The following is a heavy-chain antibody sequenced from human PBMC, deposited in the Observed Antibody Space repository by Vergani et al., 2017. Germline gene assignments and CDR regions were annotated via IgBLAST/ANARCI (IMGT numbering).Heavy chain of an antibody. CDR1: GFTFSSYW. D-gene: IGHD6-13*01. CDR2: IKQDGSEK. CDR3: AKAAGSWYFNWFDP. V-gene: IGHV3-7*01. Sequence: EVQLVESGGGLVQPGGSLRLSCAASGFTFSSYWMSWVRQAPGKGLEWVANIKQDGSEKYYVDSVKGRFTISRDNAKNSLYLQMNSLRAEDTAVYYCAKAAGSWYFNWFDPWGQGTLVTVSS. J-gene: IGHJ5*02.